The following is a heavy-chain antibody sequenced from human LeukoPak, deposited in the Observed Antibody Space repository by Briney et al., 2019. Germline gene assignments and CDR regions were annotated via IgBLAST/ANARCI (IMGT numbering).Heavy chain of an antibody. D-gene: IGHD6-13*01. Sequence: QTLSLTCAISGDSVSSNSAAWNWIRQSPSRGLEWLGRTYYRSKWYNDYAVSVKSRITINPDTSKNQFSLQLNSVTPEGTAVYYCARAFFVGAAGTFDYWDQGTLVTVSS. V-gene: IGHV6-1*01. CDR3: ARAFFVGAAGTFDY. CDR2: TYYRSKWYN. CDR1: GDSVSSNSAA. J-gene: IGHJ4*02.